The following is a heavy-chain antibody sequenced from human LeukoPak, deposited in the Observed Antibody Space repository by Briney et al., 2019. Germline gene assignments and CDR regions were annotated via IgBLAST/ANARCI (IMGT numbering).Heavy chain of an antibody. Sequence: PGGSLRLSCAASGFTFSSYGMHSVRQAPGKGLEWAAVISYDGSNKYYADSVKGRFTISRDNSKNTLYLQMNSLRAEDTAVYYCAKVPYSGSYQGSAFDIWGQGTMVTVSS. CDR2: ISYDGSNK. CDR1: GFTFSSYG. V-gene: IGHV3-30*18. CDR3: AKVPYSGSYQGSAFDI. D-gene: IGHD1-26*01. J-gene: IGHJ3*02.